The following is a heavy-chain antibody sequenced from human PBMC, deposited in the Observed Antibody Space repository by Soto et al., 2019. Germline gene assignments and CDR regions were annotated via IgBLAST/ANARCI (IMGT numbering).Heavy chain of an antibody. J-gene: IGHJ4*02. Sequence: EVQLLESGGGLVQPGGSLRLSCVVSGLTFSSHVMTWFRQAPGRGLEWVSAISGSGANIYYADSVKGRFTVSRDNSKNTLYMQMNSLRAEDTAVYYCSSGVISVTGADGDYWGQGTLVTVSS. CDR1: GLTFSSHV. V-gene: IGHV3-23*01. D-gene: IGHD6-19*01. CDR2: ISGSGANI. CDR3: SSGVISVTGADGDY.